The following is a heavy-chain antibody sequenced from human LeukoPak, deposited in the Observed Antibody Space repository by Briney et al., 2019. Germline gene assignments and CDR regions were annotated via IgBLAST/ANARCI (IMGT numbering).Heavy chain of an antibody. V-gene: IGHV3-21*01. J-gene: IGHJ4*02. CDR2: ITSGGDYI. D-gene: IGHD3-9*01. CDR3: ARGHYDVLAASYKWTPDY. Sequence: NPGGSLRLSCAASGFTLNTFNMNWVRQAPGKGLEWVSSITSGGDYIYYADSVKGRFTTSRDNAKNSLSLQLNSLRVEDTAVYYCARGHYDVLAASYKWTPDYWGQGTLVTASS. CDR1: GFTLNTFN.